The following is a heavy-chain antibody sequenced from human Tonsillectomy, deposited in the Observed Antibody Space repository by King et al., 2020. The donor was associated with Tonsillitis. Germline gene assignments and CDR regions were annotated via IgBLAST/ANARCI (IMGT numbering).Heavy chain of an antibody. CDR1: GFTFSNAW. CDR2: IKSKTDGGTT. CDR3: TTAYYYDSSGYYYLPFDY. J-gene: IGHJ4*02. Sequence: VQLVESGGGLVKPGGSLRLSCAASGFTFSNAWMSWVRQAPGKGLEWVCRIKSKTDGGTTDYAAPVKGRFTISRDDSKNTLYLQMNSLKTADTAVYYCTTAYYYDSSGYYYLPFDYWGQGTLVTVSS. V-gene: IGHV3-15*01. D-gene: IGHD3-22*01.